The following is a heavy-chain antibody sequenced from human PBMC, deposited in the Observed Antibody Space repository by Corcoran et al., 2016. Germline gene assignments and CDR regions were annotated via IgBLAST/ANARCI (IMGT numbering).Heavy chain of an antibody. CDR1: GYTFTGYY. Sequence: QVQLVQSGAEVKKPGASVKVSCKASGYTFTGYYMHWVRQAPGQGLEWMGWINPNSGGTNYAQKFQGRVTMTRDTSLRTAYMELSRLRSDDTAVYYCARVEFLEWLDYYYGMDVWGQGTTVTVSS. J-gene: IGHJ6*02. D-gene: IGHD3-3*01. CDR3: ARVEFLEWLDYYYGMDV. CDR2: INPNSGGT. V-gene: IGHV1-2*02.